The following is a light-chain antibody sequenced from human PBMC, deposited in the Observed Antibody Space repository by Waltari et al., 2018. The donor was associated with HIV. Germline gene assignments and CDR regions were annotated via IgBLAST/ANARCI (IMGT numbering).Light chain of an antibody. CDR3: LQSSTLPFT. CDR2: YAS. Sequence: EIVLTQSPDFQSVTPREKVTIACRASQSIGNSLHWYQQKPNQSPRLLIKYASQSFSGVPSRFSGSGSGTHFTLTINSLEAEDAATYYCLQSSTLPFTFGPGTTVDIK. V-gene: IGKV6-21*01. CDR1: QSIGNS. J-gene: IGKJ3*01.